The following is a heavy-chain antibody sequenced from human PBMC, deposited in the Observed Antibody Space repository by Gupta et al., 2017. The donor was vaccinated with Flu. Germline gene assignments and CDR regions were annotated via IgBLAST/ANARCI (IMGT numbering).Heavy chain of an antibody. V-gene: IGHV1-2*02. J-gene: IGHJ4*02. CDR1: GYMFVAHY. D-gene: IGHD2-21*02. Sequence: QGQLLQSGPEMTKPGASVKASCKASGYMFVAHYIHWVRQAPGKGLKWMGWINTNTGGTKYAQKFQGRVTRTRDTSTDTAYMDLSRLTSDDSAVYFCARDYKLATANTFDFLGQGTPVTVSS. CDR2: INTNTGGT. CDR3: ARDYKLATANTFDF.